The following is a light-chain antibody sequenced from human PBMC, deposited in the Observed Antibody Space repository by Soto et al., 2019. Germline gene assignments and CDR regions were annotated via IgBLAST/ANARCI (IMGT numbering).Light chain of an antibody. V-gene: IGKV3-20*01. CDR3: QQYDRSHLT. CDR2: AVS. J-gene: IGKJ4*01. CDR1: QSVSSSY. Sequence: EVVLTQSPGTLSLSPGERATLSCRASQSVSSSYLAWYQQIPGQAPRLLIYAVSNRATGIPDRFSGSGSGTDFTLTISRLEPEAFAVYYCQQYDRSHLTFGGGTKVELK.